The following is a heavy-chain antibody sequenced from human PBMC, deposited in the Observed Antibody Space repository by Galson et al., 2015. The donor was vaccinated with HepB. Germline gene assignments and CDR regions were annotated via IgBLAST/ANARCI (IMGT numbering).Heavy chain of an antibody. J-gene: IGHJ6*03. CDR3: ARRAYFYDSNSPYYHYYHSMDV. V-gene: IGHV1-18*01. D-gene: IGHD3-22*01. CDR2: VSAYNGIP. Sequence: SVKVSCKASGYTFNTFGISWVRQAPGQGLEWMGWVSAYNGIPSFAQRFQGRVSLTTDTSTSTAYMELRSLRSDDTAVYYCARRAYFYDSNSPYYHYYHSMDVWGKGTTVTVSS. CDR1: GYTFNTFG.